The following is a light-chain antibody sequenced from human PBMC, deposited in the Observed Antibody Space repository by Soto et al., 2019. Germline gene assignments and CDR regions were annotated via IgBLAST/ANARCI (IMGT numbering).Light chain of an antibody. CDR2: EVS. CDR3: SSYTSSSTLV. Sequence: QSVLTQPASVSGSPEQSITISCTGTDSDVGAYNYVSWYQQRPRKAPRLMIYEVSNRPSGVSNRFSGSKSGNTASLTISGLQPDDEADYYCSSYTSSSTLVFGTGTKVTVL. J-gene: IGLJ1*01. V-gene: IGLV2-14*01. CDR1: DSDVGAYNY.